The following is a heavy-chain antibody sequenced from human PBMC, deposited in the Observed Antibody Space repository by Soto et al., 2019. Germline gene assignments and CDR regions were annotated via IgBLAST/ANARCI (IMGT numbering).Heavy chain of an antibody. Sequence: GGSLRLSCAASGFTFSSYGMHWVRQAPGKGLEWVAVIWYDGSNKYYADSVKGRFTISRDNSKNTLYLQMNSLRAEDTAVYYCLKWRTRGGDMHVWGKATTVTVS. CDR1: GFTFSSYG. CDR3: LKWRTRGGDMHV. V-gene: IGHV3-33*06. J-gene: IGHJ6*03. D-gene: IGHD3-10*01. CDR2: IWYDGSNK.